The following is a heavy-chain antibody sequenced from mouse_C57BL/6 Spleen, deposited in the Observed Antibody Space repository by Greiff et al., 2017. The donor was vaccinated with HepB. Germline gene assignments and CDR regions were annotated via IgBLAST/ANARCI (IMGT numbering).Heavy chain of an antibody. D-gene: IGHD2-2*01. CDR2: IDPSDSYT. CDR1: GYTFTSYW. V-gene: IGHV1-69*01. CDR3: SRWGYDGGDAMDY. J-gene: IGHJ4*01. Sequence: QVQLQQSGAELVMPGASVKLSCKASGYTFTSYWMHWVKQRPGQGLEWIGEIDPSDSYTNYNQKFKGKSTLTVDKSSSTAYMQLSSLTSEDSAVYYCSRWGYDGGDAMDYWGQGTSVTVSS.